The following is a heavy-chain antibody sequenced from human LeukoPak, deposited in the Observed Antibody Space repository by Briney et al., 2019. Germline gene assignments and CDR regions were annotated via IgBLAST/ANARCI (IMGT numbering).Heavy chain of an antibody. Sequence: PGGSLRLSCAASGFTFSSYAMSWVRQAPGKGQEWVSAISGSGRSTYYADSVKGRFTISRDNSKNTLSLQMNSLRAEDTAVYFCANHRIVVGAFDIWGQGTMVTVSS. V-gene: IGHV3-23*01. CDR3: ANHRIVVGAFDI. J-gene: IGHJ3*02. CDR2: ISGSGRST. D-gene: IGHD3-22*01. CDR1: GFTFSSYA.